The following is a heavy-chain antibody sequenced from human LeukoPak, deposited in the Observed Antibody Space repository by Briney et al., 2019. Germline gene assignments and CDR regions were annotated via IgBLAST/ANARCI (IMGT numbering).Heavy chain of an antibody. CDR2: ISGSGGST. Sequence: GGSLRLSCAASGFTFSSYAMSWVRQAPGKGLEWVSAISGSGGSTYYADSMKGRFTISRDNSKNTLYLQMNSLRAEDTAVYYCASQYYDFFRRRPEYFQHWGQGTLVTVSS. CDR3: ASQYYDFFRRRPEYFQH. V-gene: IGHV3-23*01. J-gene: IGHJ1*01. CDR1: GFTFSSYA. D-gene: IGHD3-3*01.